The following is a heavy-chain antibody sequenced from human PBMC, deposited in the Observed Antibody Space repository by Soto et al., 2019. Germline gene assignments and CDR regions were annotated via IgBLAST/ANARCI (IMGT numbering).Heavy chain of an antibody. V-gene: IGHV1-69*06. CDR1: GGTFSSYA. CDR2: IIPIFGTA. J-gene: IGHJ6*02. Sequence: SVKVSCKASGGTFSSYAISWVRQAPGQGLEWMGGIIPIFGTANYAQKFQGRVTITADKSTSTAYMELSSLRSEDTAVYYCARGGYSGYDSGKYYYYGMDFWGQGSTVTVS. D-gene: IGHD5-12*01. CDR3: ARGGYSGYDSGKYYYYGMDF.